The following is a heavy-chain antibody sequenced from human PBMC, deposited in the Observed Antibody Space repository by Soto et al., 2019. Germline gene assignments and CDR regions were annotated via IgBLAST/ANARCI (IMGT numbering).Heavy chain of an antibody. Sequence: GGSLRLSCAASGFTVSSNYMGWVRQAPGKGLERVTVIYSDGITYYADSVKGRFTISRHNSKNTLFLQMNSLRAEDTAVYYCARDPYYDSSGYLASNGMDVWGQGTTVTVSS. J-gene: IGHJ6*02. CDR3: ARDPYYDSSGYLASNGMDV. D-gene: IGHD3-22*01. V-gene: IGHV3-53*04. CDR1: GFTVSSNY. CDR2: IYSDGIT.